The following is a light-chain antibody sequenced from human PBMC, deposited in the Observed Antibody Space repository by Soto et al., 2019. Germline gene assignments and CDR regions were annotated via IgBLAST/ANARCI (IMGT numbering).Light chain of an antibody. Sequence: EIVLTQSPATLSLSPGERATLSCRASQSVRSSLAWYQQKPGQAPRLLLYDASNRATGIPARFSGSGSGTDFTLTISGLEPEDFAVYYCQQRAGWPLTFGGGTKVESN. CDR2: DAS. CDR3: QQRAGWPLT. CDR1: QSVRSS. J-gene: IGKJ4*01. V-gene: IGKV3-11*01.